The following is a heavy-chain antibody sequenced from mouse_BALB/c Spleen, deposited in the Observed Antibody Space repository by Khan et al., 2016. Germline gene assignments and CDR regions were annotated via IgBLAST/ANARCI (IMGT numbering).Heavy chain of an antibody. CDR1: GYSITSDYA. CDR2: ISYSGST. V-gene: IGHV3-2*02. Sequence: QLQESGPGLVKPSQSLSLTCTVTGYSITSDYAWNWIRQFPGNKLEWMGYISYSGSTSYNPSLKSRISITRDTSKNQFFLQLNSVTTEDTATYYWARYYGYAYYFDYWGQGTTLTVSS. CDR3: ARYYGYAYYFDY. J-gene: IGHJ2*01. D-gene: IGHD1-2*01.